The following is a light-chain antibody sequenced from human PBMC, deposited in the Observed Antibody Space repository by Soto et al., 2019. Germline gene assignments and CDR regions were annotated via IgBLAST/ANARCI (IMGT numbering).Light chain of an antibody. Sequence: DIQMTQSRSTLSASVGDRVTITCRASQSISSWLAWYQQKPGKAPKLLIYDASKLESGVPSRFSGSGSGTEFTLTISSLQPDYFATYYCQQYNRYPITFGQGTRLEIK. CDR3: QQYNRYPIT. V-gene: IGKV1-5*01. CDR1: QSISSW. J-gene: IGKJ5*01. CDR2: DAS.